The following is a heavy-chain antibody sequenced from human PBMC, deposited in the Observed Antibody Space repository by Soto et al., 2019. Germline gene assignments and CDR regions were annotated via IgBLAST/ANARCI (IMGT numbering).Heavy chain of an antibody. CDR2: IYYSGST. J-gene: IGHJ6*03. Sequence: QVQLQESGPGLVKPSETLSLTCTVSGGSISSYYWSWIRQPPGKGLEWIGYIYYSGSTNYNPSLKSRVTISVDTSKNQFSLKLSSVTAADTAVYYCARSTMGRGVILSYYYYYMDVWGKGTTVTVSS. V-gene: IGHV4-59*01. CDR1: GGSISSYY. CDR3: ARSTMGRGVILSYYYYYMDV. D-gene: IGHD3-10*01.